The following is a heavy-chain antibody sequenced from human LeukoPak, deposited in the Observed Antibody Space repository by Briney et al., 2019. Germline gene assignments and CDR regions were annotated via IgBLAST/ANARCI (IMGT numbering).Heavy chain of an antibody. CDR3: ARDADRYCSGGSCYSIDY. V-gene: IGHV3-11*01. Sequence: GGSLRLSCAASGFTFSDYYMSWIRQAPGKGLEWVSYISSSGSTIYYADSVKGRFTISRDNAKNSLYLQMNSLSAEDTAVYYCARDADRYCSGGSCYSIDYWGQGTLVTVSS. J-gene: IGHJ4*02. D-gene: IGHD2-15*01. CDR1: GFTFSDYY. CDR2: ISSSGSTI.